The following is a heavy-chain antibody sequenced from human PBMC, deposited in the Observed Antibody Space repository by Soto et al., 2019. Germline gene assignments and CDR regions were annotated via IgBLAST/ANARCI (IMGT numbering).Heavy chain of an antibody. CDR1: GFTFSSYN. D-gene: IGHD3-3*01. CDR3: AKGMSENYGMDV. V-gene: IGHV3-23*01. CDR2: ISGSGGST. Sequence: PGGFLRLSCAASGFTFSSYNMNWVRQAPGKGLEWVSAISGSGGSTYYADSVKGRFTISRDNSKNTLYLQMNSLRAEDTAVYYCAKGMSENYGMDVWGQGTTVTVSS. J-gene: IGHJ6*02.